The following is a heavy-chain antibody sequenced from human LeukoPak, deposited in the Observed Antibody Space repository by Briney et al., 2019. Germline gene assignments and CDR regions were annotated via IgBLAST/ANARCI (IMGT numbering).Heavy chain of an antibody. D-gene: IGHD3-22*01. J-gene: IGHJ4*02. Sequence: PGGSLRLSCTASGFKFSDYGMHWVRQAPGKGLEWVAVISYDGSNKYYADSVKGRFTISRDNSKNTLNLHMNSLRAEDTAVYYCAKDPTHYRVWDYYETIGLSYWGQGTLVTVSS. CDR3: AKDPTHYRVWDYYETIGLSY. V-gene: IGHV3-30*18. CDR1: GFKFSDYG. CDR2: ISYDGSNK.